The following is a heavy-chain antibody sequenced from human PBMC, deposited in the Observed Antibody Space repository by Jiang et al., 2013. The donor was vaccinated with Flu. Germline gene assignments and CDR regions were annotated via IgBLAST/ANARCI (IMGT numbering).Heavy chain of an antibody. CDR1: GYTFTSYA. J-gene: IGHJ5*02. CDR2: INTNTGNP. CDR3: ARGAGTITRRLRNWFDP. V-gene: IGHV7-4-1*01. Sequence: QSGSELKKPGASVKVSCKASGYTFTSYAMNWVRQAPGQGLEWMGWINTNTGNPTYAQGFTGRFVFSLDTSVSTAYLQICSLKAEDTAVYYCARGAGTITRRLRNWFDPWGQGTLVTVSS. D-gene: IGHD1/OR15-1a*01.